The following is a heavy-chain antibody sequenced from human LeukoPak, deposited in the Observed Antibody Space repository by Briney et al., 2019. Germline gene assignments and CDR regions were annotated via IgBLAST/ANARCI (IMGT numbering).Heavy chain of an antibody. CDR3: AGGIIGYYFDY. CDR1: GYTFTIYG. D-gene: IGHD2-15*01. CDR2: ISAYGNT. J-gene: IGHJ4*02. V-gene: IGHV1-18*01. Sequence: GASVRLSCKTSGYTFTIYGISWVRQAPGQGLEWMGLISAYGNTKYAQNLQGRVTMTTDTSTSTAYMELRSLRSGDTAVYYCAGGIIGYYFDYWGQGTLVTVSS.